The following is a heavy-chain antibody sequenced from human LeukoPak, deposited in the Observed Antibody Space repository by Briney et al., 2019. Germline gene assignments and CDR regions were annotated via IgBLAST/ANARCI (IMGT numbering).Heavy chain of an antibody. D-gene: IGHD3/OR15-3a*01. V-gene: IGHV4-4*02. CDR1: GGSISSSYW. J-gene: IGHJ4*02. Sequence: SETLSLTCTVSGGSISSSYWWTWVRQPPGKGLEWIGEIYHSGSTNYNPSLKSRLTITVDKSKNQFSLKLSSVTAADTAVYYCARSYWTGYHHLDFWGQGTLVTVSS. CDR3: ARSYWTGYHHLDF. CDR2: IYHSGST.